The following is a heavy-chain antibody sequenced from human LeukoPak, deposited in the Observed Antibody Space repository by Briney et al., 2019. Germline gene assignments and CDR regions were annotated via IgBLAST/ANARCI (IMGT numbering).Heavy chain of an antibody. CDR3: ARSLGANTWVGNWFDP. Sequence: PSETLSLTCSVSGGSISSPNHDWAWIRQPPGQGLEWIESIYYSGTTYYNLSLKSRVTLSVDTSQNQFSLKLSSVTAADTAIYFCARSLGANTWVGNWFDPWGQGTLVTVSP. CDR2: IYYSGTT. J-gene: IGHJ5*02. V-gene: IGHV4-39*01. D-gene: IGHD3-10*01. CDR1: GGSISSPNHD.